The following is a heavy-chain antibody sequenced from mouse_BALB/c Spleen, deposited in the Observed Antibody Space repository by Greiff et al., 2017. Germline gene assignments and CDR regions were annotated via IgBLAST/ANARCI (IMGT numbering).Heavy chain of an antibody. CDR2: INPDSSTI. CDR3: ARGGFLAY. Sequence: AAEGVDFSRYWMSWVRQAPGKGLEWIGEINPDSSTINYTPSLKDKFIISRDNAKNTLYLQMSKVRSEDTALYYCARGGFLAYWGQGTLVTVSA. V-gene: IGHV4-1*02. CDR1: GVDFSRYW. J-gene: IGHJ3*01.